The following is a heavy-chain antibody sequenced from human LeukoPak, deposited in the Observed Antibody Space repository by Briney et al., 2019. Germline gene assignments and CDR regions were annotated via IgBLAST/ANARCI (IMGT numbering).Heavy chain of an antibody. CDR3: ARYPYSDSGVWQAFDY. Sequence: PSETLSLTCIVSGGSISSGSHYWGWIRQPQGKGLEWTGSMHYSGITYYNPSLTSRVTISVDTSKNQFSLRLTSVTAADTAVYYCARYPYSDSGVWQAFDYWGQGTLVTVSS. J-gene: IGHJ4*02. CDR1: GGSISSGSHY. D-gene: IGHD5-12*01. CDR2: MHYSGIT. V-gene: IGHV4-39*01.